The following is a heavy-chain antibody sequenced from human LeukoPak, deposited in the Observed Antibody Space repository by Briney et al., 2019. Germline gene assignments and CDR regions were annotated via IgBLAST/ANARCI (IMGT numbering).Heavy chain of an antibody. CDR1: GFTFSNYA. V-gene: IGHV3-23*01. D-gene: IGHD3-3*01. J-gene: IGHJ4*02. CDR2: ISSGSDRT. CDR3: AKDQAGYNFWSDS. Sequence: PGGSLRLSCAVSGFTFSNYAMSWVRQAPGKGLEWVSAISSGSDRTNYGRSVKGRFTISRDNSKNTLYLQMNSLRADDTAVYYCAKDQAGYNFWSDSWGQGTLVTVSS.